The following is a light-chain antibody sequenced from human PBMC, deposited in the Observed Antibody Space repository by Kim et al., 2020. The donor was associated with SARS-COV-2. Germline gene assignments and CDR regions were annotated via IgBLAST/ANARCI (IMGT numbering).Light chain of an antibody. CDR2: AAS. CDR3: QQSYGTPTT. Sequence: DILMTQSPSSLSASVGDRVTITCRAGQSISTFLNWYQQKPGEAPNLLISAASSLQRGVPSRFSGSGSGTDFTLTISSLQTEDFGTYYCQQSYGTPTTFGQGTKLEI. CDR1: QSISTF. J-gene: IGKJ2*01. V-gene: IGKV1-39*01.